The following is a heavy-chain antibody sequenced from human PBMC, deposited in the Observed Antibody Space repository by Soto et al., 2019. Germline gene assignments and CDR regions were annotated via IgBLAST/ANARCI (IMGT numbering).Heavy chain of an antibody. D-gene: IGHD3-10*02. J-gene: IGHJ3*02. CDR3: ASVTMFPGAFDI. V-gene: IGHV4-34*01. CDR2: INHNGAS. Sequence: QVHLQQWGAGLLKPSATLSLTCGVSGGSFGTSYGAWIRQSQEKGLEWIGKINHNGASTYNPSLTMRVNISLAMSQNQFSRKLTPAAAAYSAGDYRASVTMFPGAFDIWG. CDR1: GGSFGTSY.